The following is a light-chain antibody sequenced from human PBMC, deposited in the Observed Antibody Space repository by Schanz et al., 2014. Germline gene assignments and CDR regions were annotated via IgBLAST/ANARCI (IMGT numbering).Light chain of an antibody. CDR2: GAS. V-gene: IGKV3-20*01. J-gene: IGKJ3*01. CDR3: QQLNSYPFT. Sequence: IVLTQSPGTLSLSPGERATLSCRASQSVRSNFLAWYQQKPGQAPRLLIYGASSRATGIPDRFSGSGSGTDFTLTISSLQPEDFATYYCQQLNSYPFTFGPGTTVDIK. CDR1: QSVRSNF.